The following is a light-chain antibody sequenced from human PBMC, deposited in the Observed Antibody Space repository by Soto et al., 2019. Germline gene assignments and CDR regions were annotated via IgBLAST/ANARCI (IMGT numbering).Light chain of an antibody. Sequence: QSVLTQPASVSGSPGQSITISCTGTSSDIGTYDYVSWYQQHPGKAPKLMIYEVTNLPSGVSNRFSASKSGNTASLTISGLQAEHEADYYCSSYSSASSLVFGTGTKVTVL. J-gene: IGLJ1*01. CDR1: SSDIGTYDY. CDR2: EVT. V-gene: IGLV2-14*01. CDR3: SSYSSASSLV.